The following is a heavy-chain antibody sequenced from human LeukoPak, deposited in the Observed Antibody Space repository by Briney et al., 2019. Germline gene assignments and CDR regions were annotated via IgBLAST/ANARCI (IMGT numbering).Heavy chain of an antibody. D-gene: IGHD6-19*01. Sequence: GGSLRLSCAPSGLPFSIYWMTWARQAPGRGLEWVGIIKKGGSAKYYVDSVRGRFAISRDNAENSLYLQRNSLRAEDTAVYYCARGSGWAFDIWGQGTMVTVSS. CDR1: GLPFSIYW. V-gene: IGHV3-7*04. CDR2: IKKGGSAK. CDR3: ARGSGWAFDI. J-gene: IGHJ3*02.